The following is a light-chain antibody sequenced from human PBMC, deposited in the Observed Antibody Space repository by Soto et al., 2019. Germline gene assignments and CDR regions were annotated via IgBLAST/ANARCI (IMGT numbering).Light chain of an antibody. V-gene: IGKV3-15*01. Sequence: EIVRTKSPATMSVSPGERATLSCRASQRVSSNLAWYQQKPGQAPRLLIYGASTRATGIPARFSGSGSGTEFTRTISSLQSEEFAVYYCQQYKNWPPWTFGQGTKVDIK. CDR1: QRVSSN. CDR3: QQYKNWPPWT. CDR2: GAS. J-gene: IGKJ1*01.